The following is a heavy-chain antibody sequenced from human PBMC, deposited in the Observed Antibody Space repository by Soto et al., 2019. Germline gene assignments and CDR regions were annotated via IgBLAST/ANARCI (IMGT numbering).Heavy chain of an antibody. J-gene: IGHJ4*02. Sequence: SETLSLTCTVSGGSISSGGYYWSWIRQHPGKGLEWIGYIYYSGSTYYNPSLKSRVTISVDTSKNQYSLKLSSVTAADTAVYYCARSSTSANYFDYWGQGTLVTVSS. V-gene: IGHV4-31*03. D-gene: IGHD2-2*01. CDR1: GGSISSGGYY. CDR3: ARSSTSANYFDY. CDR2: IYYSGST.